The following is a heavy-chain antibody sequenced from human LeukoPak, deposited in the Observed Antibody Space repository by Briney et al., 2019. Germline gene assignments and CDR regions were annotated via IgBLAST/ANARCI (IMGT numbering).Heavy chain of an antibody. J-gene: IGHJ4*02. CDR2: ISGSGGST. CDR3: ARGNSSGYYYDY. CDR1: GFTFSSYA. D-gene: IGHD3-22*01. Sequence: PGGSLRLSCAASGFTFSSYAMSWVRQAPGKGLEWVSAISGSGGSTYYADSVKGRFTISRDNSKNTLYLQMNSLRAEDTAVYYCARGNSSGYYYDYWGQGTLVTVSS. V-gene: IGHV3-23*01.